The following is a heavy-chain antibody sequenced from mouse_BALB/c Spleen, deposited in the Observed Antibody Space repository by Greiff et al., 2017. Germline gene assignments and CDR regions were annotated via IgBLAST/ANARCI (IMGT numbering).Heavy chain of an antibody. V-gene: IGHV2-6-7*01. CDR1: GFSLTGYG. CDR2: IWGDGST. CDR3: ARDHDYGSSYWYFDV. J-gene: IGHJ1*01. Sequence: QVQLQQSGPGLVAPSQSLSITCTVSGFSLTGYGVNWVRQPPGKGLEWLGMIWGDGSTDYNSALKSRLSISKDNSKSQVFLKMNSLQTDDTARYYCARDHDYGSSYWYFDVWGAGTTVTVSS. D-gene: IGHD1-1*01.